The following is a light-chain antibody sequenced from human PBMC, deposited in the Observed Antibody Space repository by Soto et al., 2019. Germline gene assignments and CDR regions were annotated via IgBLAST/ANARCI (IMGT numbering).Light chain of an antibody. J-gene: IGKJ5*01. CDR3: QQVNSYPPT. CDR2: AAS. Sequence: DIQMTQSPSSLSASVEDRVIITCRASQSISNHLNWYQQKPGKAPKLLIFAASSLQSGVPSRFSGSGSATDFTLTISSLQPEDFATYYCQQVNSYPPTFGQGTRLEIK. V-gene: IGKV1-39*01. CDR1: QSISNH.